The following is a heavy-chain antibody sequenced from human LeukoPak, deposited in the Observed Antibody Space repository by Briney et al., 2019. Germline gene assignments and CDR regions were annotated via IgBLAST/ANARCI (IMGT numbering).Heavy chain of an antibody. CDR3: ARDGWFGYYYYGMDV. D-gene: IGHD3-10*01. CDR2: INAGNGNT. J-gene: IGHJ6*04. Sequence: ASVKVSCKASGYTFTSYAMHWVRQAPGQRLEWMGWINAGNGNTKYSQKFQGRVTITGDTSASTAYMELSRLRSEDTAVYYCARDGWFGYYYYGMDVWGKGTTVTASS. CDR1: GYTFTSYA. V-gene: IGHV1-3*01.